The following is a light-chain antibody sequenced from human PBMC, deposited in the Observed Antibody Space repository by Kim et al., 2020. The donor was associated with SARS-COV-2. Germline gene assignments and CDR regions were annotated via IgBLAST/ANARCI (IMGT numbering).Light chain of an antibody. CDR3: SSYTTSISYV. Sequence: GHSVTSSCTGTSSDVGAYKYVSWYQQHPGKAPKLMIYDVSNRPSGVSDRFSGSKSGNTASLTISGLQAEDEADYYCSSYTTSISYVFGTGTKVTVL. CDR2: DVS. V-gene: IGLV2-14*03. CDR1: SSDVGAYKY. J-gene: IGLJ1*01.